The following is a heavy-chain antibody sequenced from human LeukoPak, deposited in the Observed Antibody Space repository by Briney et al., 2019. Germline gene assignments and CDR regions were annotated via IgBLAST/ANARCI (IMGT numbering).Heavy chain of an antibody. CDR2: IRYDGSNK. CDR3: AKVGYTMVRGVPAYYFDY. CDR1: GFTFSSYG. Sequence: PGGSLRLSCAASGFTFSSYGMHWVRQAPGKGLEWVAFIRYDGSNKYYAGSVKGRFTISRDNSKNTLYLQMNSLRAEDTAVYYCAKVGYTMVRGVPAYYFDYWGQGTLVTVSS. D-gene: IGHD3-10*01. V-gene: IGHV3-30*02. J-gene: IGHJ4*02.